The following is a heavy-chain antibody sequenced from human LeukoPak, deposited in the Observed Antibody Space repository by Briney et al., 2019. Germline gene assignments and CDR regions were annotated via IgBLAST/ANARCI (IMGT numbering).Heavy chain of an antibody. Sequence: SETLSLTCTVSGGSISSSSYYWGWIRQPPGKGLEWIGSIYYSGSTYYNPSLKSRVTISVDTSKNQFSLKLSSVTAADTAVYYCARVSGSYDPLFDYWGQGTLVTVSS. CDR2: IYYSGST. D-gene: IGHD1-26*01. CDR3: ARVSGSYDPLFDY. V-gene: IGHV4-39*01. CDR1: GGSISSSSYY. J-gene: IGHJ4*02.